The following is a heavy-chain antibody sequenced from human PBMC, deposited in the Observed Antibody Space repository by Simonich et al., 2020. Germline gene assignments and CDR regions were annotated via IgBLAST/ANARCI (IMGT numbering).Heavy chain of an antibody. D-gene: IGHD6-6*01. Sequence: GGGVVQPGRSLRLSCAASGFTFRGCARHWVRQAPGKGLEWGAVISDDGSNKYYADSVKGRFTISRDNSKNTLYLQMNSLRAEDTAVYYCARDLGSSYYFDYWGQGTLVTVSS. J-gene: IGHJ4*02. CDR3: ARDLGSSYYFDY. CDR2: ISDDGSNK. V-gene: IGHV3-30*07. CDR1: GFTFRGCA.